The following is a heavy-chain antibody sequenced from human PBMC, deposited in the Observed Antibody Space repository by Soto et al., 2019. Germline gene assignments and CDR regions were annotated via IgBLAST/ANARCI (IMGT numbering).Heavy chain of an antibody. CDR1: GGSISSGDYY. D-gene: IGHD2-15*01. CDR2: IYYSGST. J-gene: IGHJ3*02. V-gene: IGHV4-30-4*01. Sequence: SETLSLTCTVAGGSISSGDYYWSWIRQPPGKGLEWIGYIYYSGSTYYNPSLKSRVTISVDTSKNQFSLKLSSVTAADTAVYYCARGARYCSGGSCYDDAFDIWGQGTMVTVSS. CDR3: ARGARYCSGGSCYDDAFDI.